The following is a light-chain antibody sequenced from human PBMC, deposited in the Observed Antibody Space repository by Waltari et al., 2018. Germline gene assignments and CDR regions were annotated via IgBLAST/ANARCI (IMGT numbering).Light chain of an antibody. CDR3: QQYGNSPRT. CDR1: QSVSSRY. V-gene: IGKV3-20*01. CDR2: AAS. J-gene: IGKJ2*01. Sequence: NVLTQSPGTLSLSPGDRASATCRASQSVSSRYLSWYQQKPGQAPRLLTYAASSRATGIPDRFSGRGSGTNFTLTICRREPEDFAVYYCQQYGNSPRTFGQGTNLEIK.